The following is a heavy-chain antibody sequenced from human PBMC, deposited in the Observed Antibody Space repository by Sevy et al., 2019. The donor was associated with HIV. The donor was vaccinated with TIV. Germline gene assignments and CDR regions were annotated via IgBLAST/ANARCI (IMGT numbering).Heavy chain of an antibody. Sequence: GGSLRLSCAASGFTFSSYSMNWVRQAPGKGLEWVSSISSSSYIYYADSVKGRFTISRDNAKNSLYLQMNSLRAEDTAVYYCARDSGSYYLGGAFDIWGQGTMVTVSS. CDR1: GFTFSSYS. D-gene: IGHD1-26*01. CDR2: ISSSSYI. V-gene: IGHV3-21*01. J-gene: IGHJ3*02. CDR3: ARDSGSYYLGGAFDI.